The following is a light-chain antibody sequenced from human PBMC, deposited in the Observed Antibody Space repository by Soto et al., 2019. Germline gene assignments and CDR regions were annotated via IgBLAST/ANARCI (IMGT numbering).Light chain of an antibody. CDR2: GAS. V-gene: IGKV3-15*01. CDR3: QQYNNLPPDT. Sequence: EIILPQSPASLSVSPGARATLACRASQSVNNNLAWYQQKPGLAPSLLIYGASTRATGIPGRFRGSWSGTELTRTITTLQSADFAVYFCQQYNNLPPDTFGKGTKLVI. CDR1: QSVNNN. J-gene: IGKJ2*01.